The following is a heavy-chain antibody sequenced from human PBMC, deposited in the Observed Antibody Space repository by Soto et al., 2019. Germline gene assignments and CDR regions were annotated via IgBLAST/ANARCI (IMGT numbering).Heavy chain of an antibody. V-gene: IGHV3-15*07. Sequence: EVQLVESGGGLVEPGASLRLSCAASGFTFTNAWLNWVRQAPGKGLEWVGRIKSKNDGGATDYAEPVKGRFTISRDDSENTVYLQMNSLKTEDTAVYYCAADLAHLGAYAFDYWGQGTLVTVSS. CDR1: GFTFTNAW. CDR3: AADLAHLGAYAFDY. J-gene: IGHJ4*02. CDR2: IKSKNDGGAT. D-gene: IGHD3-16*01.